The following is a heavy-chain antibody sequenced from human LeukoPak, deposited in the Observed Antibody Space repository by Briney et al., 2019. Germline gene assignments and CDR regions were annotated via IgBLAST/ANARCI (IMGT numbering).Heavy chain of an antibody. CDR1: GGSFSGYY. J-gene: IGHJ3*02. CDR2: INHSGST. D-gene: IGHD3-16*02. CDR3: ARAVGLSKAFDI. V-gene: IGHV4-34*01. Sequence: SETLSLTCAVYGGSFSGYYWSWIRQPPGKGLEWIGEINHSGSTNYNPSLKSRVTISVDTSKNQFSLKLSSVTAADTAVYYCARAVGLSKAFDIWGQGTMVTVSS.